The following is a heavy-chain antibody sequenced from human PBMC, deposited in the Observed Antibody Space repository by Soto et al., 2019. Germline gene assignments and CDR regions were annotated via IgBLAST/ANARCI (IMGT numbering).Heavy chain of an antibody. J-gene: IGHJ4*02. V-gene: IGHV1-69*13. CDR1: GGTFSSYA. CDR2: IIPIFGTA. Sequence: SVKVSCKASGGTFSSYAISWVRQAPGQGLEWMGGIIPIFGTANYAQKFQGRVTITADESTSTAYMELSSLRSEDTAVYYCARATYYYGSGSYYTPPYYFDYWGQGTLVTVSS. D-gene: IGHD3-10*01. CDR3: ARATYYYGSGSYYTPPYYFDY.